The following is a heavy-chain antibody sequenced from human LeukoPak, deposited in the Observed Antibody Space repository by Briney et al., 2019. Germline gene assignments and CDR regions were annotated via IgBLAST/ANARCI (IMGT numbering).Heavy chain of an antibody. CDR2: ISYSGSPI. CDR1: GFRFSDYY. CDR3: ARGLYSYDY. Sequence: GESLRLSCGASGFRFSDYYMAWIRQAPGKGLEWISYISYSGSPIDYADSMKGRLTISRDNAKNSLCLQMDSLRVEDTAVYYCARGLYSYDYWGQGTLVTVSS. J-gene: IGHJ4*02. V-gene: IGHV3-11*04. D-gene: IGHD3-16*01.